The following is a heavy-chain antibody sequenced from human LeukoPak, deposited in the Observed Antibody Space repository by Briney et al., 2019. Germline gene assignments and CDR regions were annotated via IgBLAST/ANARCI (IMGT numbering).Heavy chain of an antibody. V-gene: IGHV4-61*02. CDR3: ARVARSMSSSSEDS. J-gene: IGHJ4*02. CDR1: GGSISTGRYY. Sequence: SETLSLTCTVSGGSISTGRYYWHWIRQPAGKGLEWIVRIYTSWSTNYTPSLNRRVTLSVDTSNNQFSLKLNSVTAADTAVYYCARVARSMSSSSEDSWGQGTLVTVSS. D-gene: IGHD6-13*01. CDR2: IYTSWST.